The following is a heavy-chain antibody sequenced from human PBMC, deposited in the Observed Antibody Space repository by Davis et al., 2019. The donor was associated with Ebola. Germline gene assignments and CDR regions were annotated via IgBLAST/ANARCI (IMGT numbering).Heavy chain of an antibody. Sequence: AASVKVSCKASGYTFTSYYMHWVRQAPGQGLEWMGIINPSGGSTSYAQKFQGRVTMTRDTSTSTAYMELRSLRSDDTAVYYCARLGYCSSTSCYWDYYYYGMDVWGQGTTVTVSS. CDR1: GYTFTSYY. CDR2: INPSGGST. CDR3: ARLGYCSSTSCYWDYYYYGMDV. V-gene: IGHV1-46*01. D-gene: IGHD2-2*01. J-gene: IGHJ6*02.